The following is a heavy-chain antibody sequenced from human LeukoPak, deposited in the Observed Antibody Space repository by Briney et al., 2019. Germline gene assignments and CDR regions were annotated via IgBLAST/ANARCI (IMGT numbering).Heavy chain of an antibody. CDR1: GGTFSSYA. Sequence: SVKISCKASGGTFSSYAISWVRQAPGQGLEWMGGIIPIFGTANYAQKFQGRVTITADESTGIAYMELSSLRSEDTAVYYCARVSLATKFYYYYGMDVWGQGTTVTVSS. D-gene: IGHD5-12*01. CDR3: ARVSLATKFYYYYGMDV. V-gene: IGHV1-69*13. CDR2: IIPIFGTA. J-gene: IGHJ6*02.